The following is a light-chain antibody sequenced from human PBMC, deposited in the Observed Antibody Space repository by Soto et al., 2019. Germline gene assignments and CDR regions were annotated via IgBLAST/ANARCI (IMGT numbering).Light chain of an antibody. CDR2: DVS. CDR3: CSYVATYTFV. Sequence: QSALTQPRSVSGSPGQSVTISCTGTSSDVGAYNYVSWYQQHPGKAPKLMIYDVSKRPSGVPDRFSASKSGNTASLTISGLQAEDEANYYCCSYVATYTFVFGGGTKLTVL. CDR1: SSDVGAYNY. V-gene: IGLV2-11*01. J-gene: IGLJ2*01.